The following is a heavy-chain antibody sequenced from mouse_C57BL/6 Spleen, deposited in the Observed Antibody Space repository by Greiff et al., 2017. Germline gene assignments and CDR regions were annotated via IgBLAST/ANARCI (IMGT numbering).Heavy chain of an antibody. D-gene: IGHD2-5*01. CDR3: TRLRSNYEGYFDV. CDR2: IDPETGGT. J-gene: IGHJ1*03. Sequence: QVQLQQSGAELVRPGASVTLSCKASGYTFTDYEMHWVKQTPVHGLEWIGAIDPETGGTAYNQKFKGKAILTADKSSSTAYMELRSLTSEDSAVYYCTRLRSNYEGYFDVWGTGTTVTVSS. V-gene: IGHV1-15*01. CDR1: GYTFTDYE.